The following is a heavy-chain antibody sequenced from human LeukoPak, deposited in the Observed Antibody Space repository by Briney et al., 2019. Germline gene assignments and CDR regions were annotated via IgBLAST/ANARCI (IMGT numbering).Heavy chain of an antibody. CDR1: GYTFTDYY. CDR2: INPKSGGT. J-gene: IGHJ4*02. CDR3: ARLLGDFEY. D-gene: IGHD3-16*01. V-gene: IGHV1-2*06. Sequence: GASVKVSCKASGYTFTDYYMHWLRQAPGQGLEWMGRINPKSGGTSFAQKFQGRVTMTRDTSISTAYMELSRLRSDDTAVYDCARLLGDFEYWGQGTLVTVSS.